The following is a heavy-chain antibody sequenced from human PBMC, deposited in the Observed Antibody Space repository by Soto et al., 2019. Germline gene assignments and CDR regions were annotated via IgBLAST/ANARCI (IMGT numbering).Heavy chain of an antibody. Sequence: ASVKVSCKASGYTFTRFDINWVRQATGQGLEWMGWMNPNSGNTGYAQKFQGRVTMTRNTSISTAYMELSSLRSEDTAVYYCARSTSSWYDAFDIWGQGTMVTVSS. J-gene: IGHJ3*02. CDR1: GYTFTRFD. CDR2: MNPNSGNT. V-gene: IGHV1-8*01. D-gene: IGHD6-13*01. CDR3: ARSTSSWYDAFDI.